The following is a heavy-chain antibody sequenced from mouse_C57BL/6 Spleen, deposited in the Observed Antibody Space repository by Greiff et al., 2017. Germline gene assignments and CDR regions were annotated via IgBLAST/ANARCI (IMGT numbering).Heavy chain of an antibody. V-gene: IGHV5-2*01. Sequence: EVMLVESGGGLVQPGESLKLSCESNEYEFPSHCMSWVRKNPVKRLELVAAINRDGGSTYYPETIERRFIISRDNTKKTLYLQMSSLRSEDTALYYCARQSLRLRRRGDYWGQGTSVTVSS. CDR3: ARQSLRLRRRGDY. CDR2: INRDGGST. CDR1: EYEFPSHC. J-gene: IGHJ4*01. D-gene: IGHD2-4*01.